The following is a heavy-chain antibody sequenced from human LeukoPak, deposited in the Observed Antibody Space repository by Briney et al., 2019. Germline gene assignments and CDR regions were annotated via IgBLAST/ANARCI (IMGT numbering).Heavy chain of an antibody. D-gene: IGHD6-19*01. Sequence: ASVKVSCKASGYTFTTYYMHWVRQAPGQGLEWMGWINPNSDDTNYAQKFQGRVTMTRDTSTSTAYMALRSLRSDDTAVYYCAREEAVAGIGAYYYYGMDVWGQGTTVTVSS. CDR1: GYTFTTYY. J-gene: IGHJ6*02. CDR3: AREEAVAGIGAYYYYGMDV. V-gene: IGHV1-2*02. CDR2: INPNSDDT.